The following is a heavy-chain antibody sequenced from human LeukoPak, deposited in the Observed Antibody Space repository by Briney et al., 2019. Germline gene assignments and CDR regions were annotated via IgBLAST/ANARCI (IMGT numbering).Heavy chain of an antibody. V-gene: IGHV1-69*13. Sequence: SVKVSCKASGGTFSSYAISRARQAPGQGLEWMGGIIPIFGTANYAQKFQGRVTITADESTSTAYMELSSLRSEDTAVYYCATATRYFDWLLPLDYWGQGTLVTVSS. CDR3: ATATRYFDWLLPLDY. CDR2: IIPIFGTA. D-gene: IGHD3-9*01. CDR1: GGTFSSYA. J-gene: IGHJ4*02.